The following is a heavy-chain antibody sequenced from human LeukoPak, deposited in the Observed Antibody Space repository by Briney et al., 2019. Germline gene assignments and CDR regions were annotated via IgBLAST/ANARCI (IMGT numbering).Heavy chain of an antibody. V-gene: IGHV4-4*02. J-gene: IGHJ4*02. CDR2: IYYSGST. D-gene: IGHD6-19*01. CDR1: GGSISSVNL. CDR3: ARLYSSAWYVDY. Sequence: SGTLSLTCAVSGGSISSVNLWSWVRQPPGKGLEWIGYIYYSGSTKYNPSLKSRVTISEDTSKNQFSLKVSSVTAADTAVYYCARLYSSAWYVDYWGQGTLVTVSS.